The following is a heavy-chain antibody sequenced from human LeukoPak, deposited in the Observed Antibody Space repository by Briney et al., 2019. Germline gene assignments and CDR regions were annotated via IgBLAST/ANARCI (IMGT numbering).Heavy chain of an antibody. Sequence: PGGSLRLSCAASGFTFGQHVFSWVRQAPGKGLEWVSYINHNGETIFYPDFLKGRFTISRDNAKNSLYLQMNSLRAEDTAVYYCARYGYSYGYVDYWGQGTLVTVSS. J-gene: IGHJ4*02. V-gene: IGHV3-48*04. D-gene: IGHD5-18*01. CDR2: INHNGETI. CDR1: GFTFGQHV. CDR3: ARYGYSYGYVDY.